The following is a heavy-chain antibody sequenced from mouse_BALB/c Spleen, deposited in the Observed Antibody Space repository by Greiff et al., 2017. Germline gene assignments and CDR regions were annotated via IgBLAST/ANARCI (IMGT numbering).Heavy chain of an antibody. D-gene: IGHD3-2*01. V-gene: IGHV4-1*02. CDR1: GFDFSRYW. J-gene: IGHJ4*01. Sequence: EVKLQESGGGLVQPGGSLKLSCAASGFDFSRYWMSWVRQAPGKGLEWIGEINPDSSTINYTPSLKDKFIISRDNAKNTLYLQMSKVRSEDTALYYCARRQPYYAVDYWGQGTSVTVSS. CDR3: ARRQPYYAVDY. CDR2: INPDSSTI.